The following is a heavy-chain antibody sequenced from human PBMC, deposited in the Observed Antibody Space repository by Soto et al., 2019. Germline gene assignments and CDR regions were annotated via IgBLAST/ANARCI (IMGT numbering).Heavy chain of an antibody. Sequence: SETLSLTCTVPGDSISRYYWSWIRQPPGKGREWIGYISDSGSTNYNPSLKGRVTISVDTSKNQFSLKLSSVTAADTAVYYCARRRRDGYFRKAFDIWGQGTMGTVSS. J-gene: IGHJ3*02. CDR1: GDSISRYY. CDR2: ISDSGST. V-gene: IGHV4-59*08. D-gene: IGHD5-12*01. CDR3: ARRRRDGYFRKAFDI.